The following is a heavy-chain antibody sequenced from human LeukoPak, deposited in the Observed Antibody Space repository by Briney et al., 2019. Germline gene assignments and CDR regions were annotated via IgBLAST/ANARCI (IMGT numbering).Heavy chain of an antibody. Sequence: ASVKASCKVSGYTLTGLSMHWVRQAPGKGLEWMGGFDPEDGETIYAQKSQGRVTMTEDTSTDTAYMELSSLRSEDTAVYYCATVSAYYGSGTGTCDYWGQGTLVTVSS. J-gene: IGHJ4*02. V-gene: IGHV1-24*01. CDR3: ATVSAYYGSGTGTCDY. CDR1: GYTLTGLS. D-gene: IGHD3-10*01. CDR2: FDPEDGET.